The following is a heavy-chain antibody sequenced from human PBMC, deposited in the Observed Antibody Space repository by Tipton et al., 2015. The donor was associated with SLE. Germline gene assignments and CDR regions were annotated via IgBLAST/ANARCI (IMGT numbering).Heavy chain of an antibody. CDR3: AREVEGYSSDWYYYYYYMDV. D-gene: IGHD6-19*01. V-gene: IGHV4-39*07. CDR2: IYYSGST. Sequence: TLSLTCAVNGGSLSGSLRGNDWSWIRQSPGKGLEWIGTIYYSGSTSYNPSLKSRVTISVDTSKNQFSLKLSSVTAADTAVYYCAREVEGYSSDWYYYYYYMDVWGKGTTVTVSS. J-gene: IGHJ6*03. CDR1: GGSLSGSLRGND.